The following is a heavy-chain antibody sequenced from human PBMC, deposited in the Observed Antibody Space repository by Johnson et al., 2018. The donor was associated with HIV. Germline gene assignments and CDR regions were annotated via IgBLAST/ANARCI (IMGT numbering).Heavy chain of an antibody. D-gene: IGHD4-17*01. J-gene: IGHJ3*02. CDR3: AKGPYGSAFDI. CDR2: ISWNSGSI. CDR1: GFSFDDYA. Sequence: VQLVESGGGLVQPGGSLRLSCAASGFSFDDYAMHWVRQAPGKGLEWVSGISWNSGSIGYADSVKGRFTISRDNAKNSLYLQMNSLRAEDTAVYYCAKGPYGSAFDIWGQGTMVTVSS. V-gene: IGHV3-9*01.